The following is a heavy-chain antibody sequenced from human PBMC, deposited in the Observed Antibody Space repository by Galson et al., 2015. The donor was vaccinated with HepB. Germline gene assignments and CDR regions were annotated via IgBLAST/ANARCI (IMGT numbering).Heavy chain of an antibody. J-gene: IGHJ4*02. CDR1: GFTFSSYA. CDR3: ARGPEYYGSGTLFDY. Sequence: SLRLSCAASGFTFSSYAMHWVRQAPGKGLEWVAVISYDGSNKYYADSVKGRFTISRDNSKNTLYLQMNSLRAEDTAVYYCARGPEYYGSGTLFDYWGQGTLVTVSS. CDR2: ISYDGSNK. V-gene: IGHV3-30*04. D-gene: IGHD3-10*01.